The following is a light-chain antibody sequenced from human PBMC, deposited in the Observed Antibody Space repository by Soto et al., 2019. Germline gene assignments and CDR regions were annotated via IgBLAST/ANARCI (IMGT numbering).Light chain of an antibody. CDR2: YDD. J-gene: IGLJ3*02. Sequence: QSVVTQPTSVSGAPRQRVTISCSGGSSNIGSNAVNWYQQFPGKAPKLLIYYDDLLPSGVSDRFSGSKSGNSASLAISGLQSDDEADYYCAAWEDRLNGVVFGGGTKLTVL. CDR1: SSNIGSNA. CDR3: AAWEDRLNGVV. V-gene: IGLV1-36*01.